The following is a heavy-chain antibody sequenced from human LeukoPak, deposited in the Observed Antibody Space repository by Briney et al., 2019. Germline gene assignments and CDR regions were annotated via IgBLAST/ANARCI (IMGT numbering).Heavy chain of an antibody. J-gene: IGHJ4*02. CDR1: GFTFSSYS. Sequence: PGGSLRLSCAASGFTFSSYSMNWVRQAPGKGLEWVSDISSSSSTIYYADSVKGRFTISRDNAKNSLYLQMNSLRAEDTAVYYCARAGDITIFRVVIIPFDYWGQGTLVTVSS. D-gene: IGHD3-3*01. CDR2: ISSSSSTI. CDR3: ARAGDITIFRVVIIPFDY. V-gene: IGHV3-48*01.